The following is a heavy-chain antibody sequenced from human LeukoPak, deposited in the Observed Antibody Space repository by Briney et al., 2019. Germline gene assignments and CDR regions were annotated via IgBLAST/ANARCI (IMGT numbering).Heavy chain of an antibody. CDR1: GCTFSSYA. D-gene: IGHD3-10*01. CDR2: ISGSGGST. Sequence: GGSLRLSCAASGCTFSSYAMSWVRQAPGKGLEWVSAISGSGGSTYYADSVKGRFTISRDNSKNTLYLQMNSLRAEDTAVYYCAKGRGGFTDFDYWGQGTLVTVSS. CDR3: AKGRGGFTDFDY. J-gene: IGHJ4*02. V-gene: IGHV3-23*01.